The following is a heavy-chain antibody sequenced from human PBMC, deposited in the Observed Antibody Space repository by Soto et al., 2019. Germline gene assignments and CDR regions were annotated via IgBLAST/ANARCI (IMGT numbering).Heavy chain of an antibody. V-gene: IGHV3-53*01. CDR3: ASGPTLAARLGWNYFDP. D-gene: IGHD6-6*01. CDR2: IHGGGNK. J-gene: IGHJ5*02. CDR1: GLNVNINY. Sequence: GGALRLSCATSGLNVNINYVTWVRQAPGKGLEWLSIIHGGGNKFYSDSVKGRFTISRDTSKNTVYLQMSSLTVDDTAVYYCASGPTLAARLGWNYFDPWGQGTLVTV.